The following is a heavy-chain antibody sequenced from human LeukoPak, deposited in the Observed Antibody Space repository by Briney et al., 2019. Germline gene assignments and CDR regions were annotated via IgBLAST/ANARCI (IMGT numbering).Heavy chain of an antibody. D-gene: IGHD6-6*01. Sequence: GGSLRLSCAASGFTFSSYAMSWVRQAPGKGLEWVSAISGSGGSTYYADPVKGRFTISRDNSKNTLYLQMNSLRAEDTAVYYCAKDKGFLTSNYGMDVWGQGTTVTVSS. CDR3: AKDKGFLTSNYGMDV. CDR2: ISGSGGST. J-gene: IGHJ6*02. CDR1: GFTFSSYA. V-gene: IGHV3-23*01.